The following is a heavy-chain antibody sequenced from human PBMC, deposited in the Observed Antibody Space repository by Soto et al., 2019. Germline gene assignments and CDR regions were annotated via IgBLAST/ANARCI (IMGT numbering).Heavy chain of an antibody. Sequence: QVQLVQSGAEVKKPGSSVKVSCKASGGTFSSYAISWVRQAPGQGLEWMGGIIPIFGTANYAQKFQGRVTITAVESTSTAYMELSSLRSEDTAVYYCARDGSVRGARNDYYYYGMDVWGQGTTVTVSS. CDR3: ARDGSVRGARNDYYYYGMDV. D-gene: IGHD3-10*01. CDR1: GGTFSSYA. CDR2: IIPIFGTA. J-gene: IGHJ6*02. V-gene: IGHV1-69*12.